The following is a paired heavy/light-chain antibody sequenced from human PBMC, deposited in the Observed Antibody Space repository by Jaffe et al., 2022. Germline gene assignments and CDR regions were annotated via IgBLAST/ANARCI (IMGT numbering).Heavy chain of an antibody. J-gene: IGHJ4*02. V-gene: IGHV3-30*18. CDR3: AKDPRRLYYYGSGSYLFYFDY. Sequence: QVQLVESGGGVVQPGRSLRLSCAASRFTFSNYGMHWVRQAPGKGLEWVAVISYDGSNKYYADSVKGRFTISRDNSKNTLSLQMNSLRAEDTAVYYCAKDPRRLYYYGSGSYLFYFDYWGQGTLVTVSS. CDR2: ISYDGSNK. CDR1: RFTFSNYG. D-gene: IGHD3-10*01.
Light chain of an antibody. CDR3: QQYGSSPGLT. J-gene: IGKJ4*01. Sequence: EIVLTQSPGTLSLSPGERATLSCRASQSVSSSYLAWYQQKPGQAPRLLIYGASSRATGIPDRFSGSGSGTDFTLTISRLEPEDFAVYYCQQYGSSPGLTFGGGTKVEIK. V-gene: IGKV3-20*01. CDR2: GAS. CDR1: QSVSSSY.